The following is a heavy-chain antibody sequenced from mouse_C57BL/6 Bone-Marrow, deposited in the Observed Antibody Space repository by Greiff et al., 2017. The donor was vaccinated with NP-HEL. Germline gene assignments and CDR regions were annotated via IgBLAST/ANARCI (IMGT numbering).Heavy chain of an antibody. J-gene: IGHJ3*01. CDR3: ARKGLLGVFAY. CDR2: IYPRSGNT. CDR1: GYTFTSYG. Sequence: VKLMESGAELARPGASVKLSCKASGYTFTSYGISWVKQRTGQGLEWIGEIYPRSGNTYYNEKFKGKATLTADKSSSTAYMELRSLTSEDSAVYFCARKGLLGVFAYWGQGTLVTVSA. V-gene: IGHV1-81*01. D-gene: IGHD4-1*01.